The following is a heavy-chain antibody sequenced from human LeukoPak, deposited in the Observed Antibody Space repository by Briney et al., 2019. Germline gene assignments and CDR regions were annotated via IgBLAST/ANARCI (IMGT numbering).Heavy chain of an antibody. CDR2: ISYDGTDE. J-gene: IGHJ3*02. V-gene: IGHV3-30*03. D-gene: IGHD1-26*01. CDR1: GFTFSSYA. CDR3: ATERSYYESPEGSVGAFDI. Sequence: GRSLRLSCAASGFTFSSYAMHWVRQAPGKGLEWVAVISYDGTDEYHADSVKGRFSISRDNSKNTLYLQMNSLRAEDTAVYYCATERSYYESPEGSVGAFDIWGPGTMVTVSS.